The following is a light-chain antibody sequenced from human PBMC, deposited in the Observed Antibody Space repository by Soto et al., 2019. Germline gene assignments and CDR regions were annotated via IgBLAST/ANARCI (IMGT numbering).Light chain of an antibody. V-gene: IGLV2-11*01. CDR1: SSAVVGYNY. J-gene: IGLJ2*01. CDR2: DVS. CDR3: GSYAGSYTWV. Sequence: QSAMTQPRSVSGAPGQSVTISCTGTSSAVVGYNYVSWYQQHPGTAPQLMIYDVSKRPSGVPDRFSGSKSGNTASLTISGLPAEDEADYYCGSYAGSYTWVVAGGTKLTVL.